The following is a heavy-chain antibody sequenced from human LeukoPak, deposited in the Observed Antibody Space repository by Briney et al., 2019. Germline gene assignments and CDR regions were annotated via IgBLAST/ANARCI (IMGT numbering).Heavy chain of an antibody. CDR3: ARIRAVGTAMDNYYYYMDV. CDR2: IDWDDDK. V-gene: IGHV2-70*11. CDR1: GFSLSTSGMC. J-gene: IGHJ6*03. D-gene: IGHD5-18*01. Sequence: SGPTLVNPTQTLTLTCTFSGFSLSTSGMCVSWIRQPPGKALEWLARIDWDDDKYYSTSLKTRLTISKDTSKNQVVLTMTNMDPVDTATYYCARIRAVGTAMDNYYYYMDVWGKGTTVTVSS.